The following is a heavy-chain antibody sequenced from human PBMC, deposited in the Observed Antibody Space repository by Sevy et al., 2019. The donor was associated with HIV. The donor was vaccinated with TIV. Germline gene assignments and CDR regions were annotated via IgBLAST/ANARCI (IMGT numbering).Heavy chain of an antibody. V-gene: IGHV3-30-3*01. D-gene: IGHD3-10*01. CDR2: ISYDGSNK. CDR1: GFTFSSYA. CDR3: ARDRGDGANHFGYYFDY. J-gene: IGHJ4*02. Sequence: GGSLRLSCAASGFTFSSYAMHWVRQAPGKGLEWVAVISYDGSNKYYADSVKGRFTISRDNTKNTLYLQMNSLRAEDTAVYYCARDRGDGANHFGYYFDYWGQGTLVTVSS.